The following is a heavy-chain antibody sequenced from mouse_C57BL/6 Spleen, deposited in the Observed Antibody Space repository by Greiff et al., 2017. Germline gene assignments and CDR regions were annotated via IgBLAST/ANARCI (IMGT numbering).Heavy chain of an antibody. Sequence: VQLQQSGPELVKPGASVKIPCKASGYTFTDYNMDWVKQSHGKSLEWIGDINPNTGGTIYNQKFKGKATLTVDKSSSTAYMELRSLTSEDTAVYYCAIGHYYGSRGYYARDYWGQGTSVTVSS. CDR1: GYTFTDYN. V-gene: IGHV1-18*01. CDR3: AIGHYYGSRGYYARDY. CDR2: INPNTGGT. J-gene: IGHJ4*01. D-gene: IGHD1-1*01.